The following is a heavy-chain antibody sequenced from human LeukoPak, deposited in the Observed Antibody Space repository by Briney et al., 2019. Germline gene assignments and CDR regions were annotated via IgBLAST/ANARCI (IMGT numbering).Heavy chain of an antibody. V-gene: IGHV1-18*01. CDR3: ARSDPIRYCSSTSCYRVSSQFDY. J-gene: IGHJ4*02. CDR1: GYTFTSYG. CDR2: ISAYNGNT. D-gene: IGHD2-2*02. Sequence: EASVKVSCKASGYTFTSYGISWVRQAPGQGLEWMGWISAYNGNTNYAQKLQGRVTMTTDTSTSTAYMELRSLRSGDTAVYYCARSDPIRYCSSTSCYRVSSQFDYWGQGTLVTVSS.